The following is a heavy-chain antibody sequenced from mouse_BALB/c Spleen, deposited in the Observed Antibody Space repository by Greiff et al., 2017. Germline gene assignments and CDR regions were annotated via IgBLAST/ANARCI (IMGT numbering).Heavy chain of an antibody. Sequence: VQLKESGPELVKPGASVKISCKASGYTFTDYNMHWVKQSHGKSLEWIGYIYPYNGGTGYNQKFKSKATLTVDNSSSTAYMELRSLTSEDSAVYYCARPAYYGNPLGAMDYWGQGTSVTVSS. CDR2: IYPYNGGT. V-gene: IGHV1S29*02. CDR3: ARPAYYGNPLGAMDY. CDR1: GYTFTDYN. J-gene: IGHJ4*01. D-gene: IGHD2-10*01.